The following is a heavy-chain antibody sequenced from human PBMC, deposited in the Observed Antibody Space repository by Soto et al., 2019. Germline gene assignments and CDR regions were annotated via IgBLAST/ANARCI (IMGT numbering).Heavy chain of an antibody. V-gene: IGHV3-23*01. Sequence: DVQLLESGGGLVQPGGSLRLSCAASGFTFNTYAMGWVRQAPGKGLEWVSAISGSGGSTYYADSVKGRFTISRDNSKNTLYLQMNSLRAEDTAVYYCAKSPLRMVYAPRDYWGQGTLVTVSS. CDR1: GFTFNTYA. CDR2: ISGSGGST. J-gene: IGHJ4*02. D-gene: IGHD2-8*01. CDR3: AKSPLRMVYAPRDY.